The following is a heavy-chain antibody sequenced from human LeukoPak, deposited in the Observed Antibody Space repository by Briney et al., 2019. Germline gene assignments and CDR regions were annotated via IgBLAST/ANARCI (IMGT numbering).Heavy chain of an antibody. D-gene: IGHD3-10*01. J-gene: IGHJ4*02. CDR1: GGSFSGYY. CDR2: INHSGGT. Sequence: SETLSLTCAVYGGSFSGYYWSWIRQPPGKGLEWIGEINHSGGTNYNPSLKSRVTISVDTSKNQFSLKLSSVTAADTAVYYCARGQRKMYYYGSATFDYWGQGTLVTVSS. CDR3: ARGQRKMYYYGSATFDY. V-gene: IGHV4-34*01.